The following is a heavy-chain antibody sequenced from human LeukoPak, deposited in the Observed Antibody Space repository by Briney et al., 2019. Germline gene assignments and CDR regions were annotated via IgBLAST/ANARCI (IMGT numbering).Heavy chain of an antibody. CDR3: ASRYPSGSYGFDY. D-gene: IGHD3-10*01. CDR1: GGSISSYY. CDR2: FYYSGST. J-gene: IGHJ4*02. V-gene: IGHV4-59*01. Sequence: SQTLSLTCTVSGGSISSYYWSWIRQPPGKGLEWIGYFYYSGSTNYNPSLKSRVTISVDTSKNQFSLKLSSVTAADTAVYYCASRYPSGSYGFDYWGQGTLVTVSS.